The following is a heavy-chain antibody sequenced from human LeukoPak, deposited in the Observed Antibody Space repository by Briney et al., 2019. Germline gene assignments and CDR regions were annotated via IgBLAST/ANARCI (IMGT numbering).Heavy chain of an antibody. Sequence: SVKVSCKASGGTFSSYAISWVRQAPGQGLEWMGGIIPIFGTANYAQKFQGRVTITADESTSTAYMELSSLRSEDTAVYYCARAWTVGSYFDCWGQGTLVTVSS. CDR2: IIPIFGTA. V-gene: IGHV1-69*13. CDR3: ARAWTVGSYFDC. D-gene: IGHD3-10*01. J-gene: IGHJ4*02. CDR1: GGTFSSYA.